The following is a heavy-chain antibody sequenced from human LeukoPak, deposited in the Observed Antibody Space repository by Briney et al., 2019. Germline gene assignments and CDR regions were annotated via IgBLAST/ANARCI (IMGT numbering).Heavy chain of an antibody. V-gene: IGHV4-34*01. D-gene: IGHD3-10*01. CDR2: INHSGST. Sequence: SETLSLTCAVYGGSFSGYYWSWIRQPPGKGLEWIGEINHSGSTNYNPSLKSRVTISVDTSKNQSSLKLSSVTAADTAVYYCARGLNYYGSGSYYYFDYWGQGTLVTLSS. J-gene: IGHJ4*02. CDR1: GGSFSGYY. CDR3: ARGLNYYGSGSYYYFDY.